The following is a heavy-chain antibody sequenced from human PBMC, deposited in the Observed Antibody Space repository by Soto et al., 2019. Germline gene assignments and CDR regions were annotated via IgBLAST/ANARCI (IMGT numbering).Heavy chain of an antibody. CDR2: ISYDGSNK. D-gene: IGHD6-13*01. CDR3: AKSISEQIAAAGTHFDY. CDR1: GFTFSSYG. Sequence: GGSLRLSCAASGFTFSSYGMHWVRQAPGKGLEWVAVISYDGSNKYYADSVKGRFTISRDNSKNTLYLQMNSLRAEDTAVYYCAKSISEQIAAAGTHFDYWGQGTLVTVSS. V-gene: IGHV3-30*18. J-gene: IGHJ4*02.